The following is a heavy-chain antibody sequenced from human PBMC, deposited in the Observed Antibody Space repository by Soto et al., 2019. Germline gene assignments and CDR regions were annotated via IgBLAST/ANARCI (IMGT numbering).Heavy chain of an antibody. J-gene: IGHJ3*02. Sequence: ASVQVSCKACGYTFTSYGISWVRQAPGQGLEWMGWISAYKGNTNYAQKLQGRVTMTTDTSTSTAYMELRSLRSDDTAVYYCARDRKGDFFSGYYEGAFEISGQVTVVTVSS. CDR1: GYTFTSYG. CDR3: ARDRKGDFFSGYYEGAFEI. V-gene: IGHV1-18*04. D-gene: IGHD3-3*01. CDR2: ISAYKGNT.